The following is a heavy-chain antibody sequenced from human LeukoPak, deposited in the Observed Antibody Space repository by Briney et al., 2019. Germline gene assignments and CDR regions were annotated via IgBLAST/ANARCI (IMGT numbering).Heavy chain of an antibody. CDR2: ISPYNGNT. J-gene: IGHJ4*02. CDR1: GYTFTNYG. D-gene: IGHD3-22*01. V-gene: IGHV1-18*01. Sequence: ASVKVSCKASGYTFTNYGISWVRQAPGQGREWMGWISPYNGNTIYAQKLQGRVTMTTDTSTSTAYMELRSLRSDDTAVYYCARGSPPRVYYDRSGYYSYYFDYWGQGTLVTVSS. CDR3: ARGSPPRVYYDRSGYYSYYFDY.